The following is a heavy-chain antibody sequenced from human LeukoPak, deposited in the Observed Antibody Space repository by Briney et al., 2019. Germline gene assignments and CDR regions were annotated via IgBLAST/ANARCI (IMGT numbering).Heavy chain of an antibody. Sequence: ASVKVSCKASGCTFSSYAINWVRQAPGQGLEWMGGINPHFRTTNYAQKFQGRVTITADKSTNTAFMELSSLRAEDTAMYYCATNDEILSGYPKNYYFHIWGEGTMVTVSS. CDR2: INPHFRTT. CDR3: ATNDEILSGYPKNYYFHI. CDR1: GCTFSSYA. V-gene: IGHV1-69*06. J-gene: IGHJ3*02. D-gene: IGHD3-9*01.